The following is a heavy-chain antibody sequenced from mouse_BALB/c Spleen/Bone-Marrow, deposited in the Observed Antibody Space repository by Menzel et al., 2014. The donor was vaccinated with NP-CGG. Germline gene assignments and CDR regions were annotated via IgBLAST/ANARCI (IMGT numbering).Heavy chain of an antibody. CDR3: ARDYGSSYGGVDY. J-gene: IGHJ2*01. CDR1: GYAFSSSW. Sequence: VQLQQSGPELVKPGASVKISCKASGYAFSSSWMNWVKQRPGQGLEWIGRIYPGDGDTNHNGKFKGKATLTADKSSSTAYMQLSSLTSVDSAVYFCARDYGSSYGGVDYWGQGTTLTVSS. CDR2: IYPGDGDT. D-gene: IGHD1-1*01. V-gene: IGHV1-82*01.